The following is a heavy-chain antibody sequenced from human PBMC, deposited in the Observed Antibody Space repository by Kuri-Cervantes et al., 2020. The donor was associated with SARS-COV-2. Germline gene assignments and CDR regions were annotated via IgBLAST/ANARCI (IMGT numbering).Heavy chain of an antibody. CDR2: INPNSGGT. CDR1: GYTFTGYY. Sequence: GGSLRLSCKASGYTFTGYYMHWVRQAPGQGLEWMGWINPNSGGTNYAQKFQGRVTMTRDTSISTAYMELSRLRSDDTAVYYCARGNYYEPPSYWGQGTLVTVSS. V-gene: IGHV1-2*02. J-gene: IGHJ4*02. D-gene: IGHD4-11*01. CDR3: ARGNYYEPPSY.